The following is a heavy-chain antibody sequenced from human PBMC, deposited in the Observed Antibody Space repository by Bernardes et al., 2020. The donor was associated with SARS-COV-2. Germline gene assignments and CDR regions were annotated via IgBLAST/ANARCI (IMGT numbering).Heavy chain of an antibody. CDR1: GGSISNYY. V-gene: IGHV4-59*01. J-gene: IGHJ4*02. CDR2: IHYSGST. D-gene: IGHD1-26*01. Sequence: LSLTCTVSGGSISNYYWSWIRQPPGKGLEWIAYIHYSGSTSYSPSLKSRVTISVDTSKNQFSLKLSSVTAADTAVYYCAREWSSFDYWGQGALVTVSS. CDR3: AREWSSFDY.